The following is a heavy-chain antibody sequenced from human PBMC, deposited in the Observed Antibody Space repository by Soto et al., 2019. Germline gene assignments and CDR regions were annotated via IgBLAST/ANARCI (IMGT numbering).Heavy chain of an antibody. CDR1: GDTFSTYT. D-gene: IGHD3-10*01. V-gene: IGHV1-69*05. CDR2: IIPRSATS. Sequence: SVKVSCKASGDTFSTYTITWMRQAPGQGLEWMGGIIPRSATSNYAQKFQGRVTITRDTSASTAYMELSSLRSEDTAVYYCARVLYYFGSGSRDYWGQGTPVTVSS. J-gene: IGHJ4*02. CDR3: ARVLYYFGSGSRDY.